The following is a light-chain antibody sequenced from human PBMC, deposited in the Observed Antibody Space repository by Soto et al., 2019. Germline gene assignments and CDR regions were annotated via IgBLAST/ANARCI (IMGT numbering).Light chain of an antibody. Sequence: QSALTQPASVSGSPGQSITISCTGTSSDVGSYNLVSWFQQHPGKAPKLMIYDVSKRPSGVSNRFSGSKSGNTASLTISGLQAEDEADYYCCSYAGDNSFVFGTGTKLTVL. V-gene: IGLV2-23*02. CDR1: SSDVGSYNL. CDR2: DVS. CDR3: CSYAGDNSFV. J-gene: IGLJ1*01.